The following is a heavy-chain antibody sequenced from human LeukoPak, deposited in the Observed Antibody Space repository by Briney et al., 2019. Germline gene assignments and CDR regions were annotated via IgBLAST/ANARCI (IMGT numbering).Heavy chain of an antibody. Sequence: GASLRLSCAASGFTFSSYWMHWVRQAPGKGLVWVSRMNNDGSSTIYADSVKGRFTISRDNAKNTLYLQMNSLRAEDTAVYYCARADGSGWLTYWGQGTLVT. D-gene: IGHD6-19*01. J-gene: IGHJ4*02. CDR1: GFTFSSYW. CDR2: MNNDGSST. CDR3: ARADGSGWLTY. V-gene: IGHV3-74*01.